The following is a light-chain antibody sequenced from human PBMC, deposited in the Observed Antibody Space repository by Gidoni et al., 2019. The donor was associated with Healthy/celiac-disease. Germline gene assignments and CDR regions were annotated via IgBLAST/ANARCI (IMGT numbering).Light chain of an antibody. CDR1: QGISSY. V-gene: IGKV1-8*01. CDR2: ASS. J-gene: IGKJ2*01. Sequence: AIRMTQSPSSFSASTGDRVTITCRASQGISSYLAWYQQKPGKAPQLLIYASSTLQSGVPSRFSGSGSGTDFTLTISCGQSEDFATYYCQQYYSYPRTFGQGTKLEIK. CDR3: QQYYSYPRT.